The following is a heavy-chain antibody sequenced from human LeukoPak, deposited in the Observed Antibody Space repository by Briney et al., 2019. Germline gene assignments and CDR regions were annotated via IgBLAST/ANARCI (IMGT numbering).Heavy chain of an antibody. V-gene: IGHV4-30-4*08. CDR1: GGSISSGDYY. D-gene: IGHD5-18*01. CDR3: AGDPRRIQLWFSGAFDI. Sequence: SETLSLTCTVSGGSISSGDYYWSWIRQPPGKGLEWIGYIYYSGSTYYNPSLKSRVTISVDTSKNQFSLKLSSVTAADTAVYYCAGDPRRIQLWFSGAFDIWGQGTMVTVSS. J-gene: IGHJ3*02. CDR2: IYYSGST.